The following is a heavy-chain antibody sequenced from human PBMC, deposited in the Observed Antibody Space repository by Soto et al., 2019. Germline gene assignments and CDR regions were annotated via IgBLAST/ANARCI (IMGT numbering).Heavy chain of an antibody. CDR3: AKDLDQLLKYYYYGMDV. Sequence: GGSLRLSCAASGFTFSSYGMHWVRQAPGKGLEWVAVISYDGSNKYYADSVKGRFTISRDNSKNTLYLQMNSLRAEDTAVYYCAKDLDQLLKYYYYGMDVWGQGTTVTVSS. CDR1: GFTFSSYG. D-gene: IGHD2-2*01. V-gene: IGHV3-30*18. CDR2: ISYDGSNK. J-gene: IGHJ6*02.